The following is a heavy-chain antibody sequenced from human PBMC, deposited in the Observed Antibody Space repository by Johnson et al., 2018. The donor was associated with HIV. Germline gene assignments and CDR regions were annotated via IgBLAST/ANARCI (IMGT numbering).Heavy chain of an antibody. D-gene: IGHD3-22*01. CDR2: ISWNSGSI. J-gene: IGHJ3*02. V-gene: IGHV3-9*01. CDR1: GFTFDDYA. CDR3: ARERDDSSGYYYHDAFDI. Sequence: VQLVESGGGLVQPGGSLRLSCAASGFTFDDYAMHWVRQAPGKGLEWVSGISWNSGSIGYADSVKGRFTISRDNAKNTLYLQMNGLRAEDTAVYYCARERDDSSGYYYHDAFDIWGQGTMVTVSS.